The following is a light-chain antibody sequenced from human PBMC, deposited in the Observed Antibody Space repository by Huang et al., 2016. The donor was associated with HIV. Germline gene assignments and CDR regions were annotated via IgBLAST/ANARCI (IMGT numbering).Light chain of an antibody. Sequence: DIQTTQSPSSLSASLGDRVTITCRASQSIRSYLNWYQQKPGRAPKLLIDGASSLQSGVPSRFSGSGAGTDFTLTISRLQPEDFAVYYCQQSYSTLITFGQGTRLEIK. CDR1: QSIRSY. J-gene: IGKJ5*01. CDR2: GAS. CDR3: QQSYSTLIT. V-gene: IGKV1-39*01.